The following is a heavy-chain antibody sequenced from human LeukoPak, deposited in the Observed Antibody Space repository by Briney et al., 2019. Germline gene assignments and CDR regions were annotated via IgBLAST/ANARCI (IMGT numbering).Heavy chain of an antibody. J-gene: IGHJ4*02. Sequence: SQTLSLTCTVSGGSISSGSYYWSWIRQPAGKGLEWIGRIYTSGSTNYNPSLKSRVTISVDTSKNQFSLKLSSVTAADTAVYYCAREAPEYYYDSSGYGGDPYYFDYWGQGTLVTVSS. CDR1: GGSISSGSYY. CDR3: AREAPEYYYDSSGYGGDPYYFDY. V-gene: IGHV4-61*02. D-gene: IGHD3-22*01. CDR2: IYTSGST.